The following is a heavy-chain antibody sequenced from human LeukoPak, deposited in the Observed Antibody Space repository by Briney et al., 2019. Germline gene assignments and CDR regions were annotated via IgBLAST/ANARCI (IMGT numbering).Heavy chain of an antibody. CDR3: ARDSSGWTYYYYYYGMDV. Sequence: GGSLRLSCAASGFTFSSYSMNWVRQAPGKGLEWVSSISSSSYIYYADSVKGRFTISRDNAKNSLYLQMNSLRAEDTAVYYCARDSSGWTYYYYYYGMDVWGRGTTVTVSS. CDR2: ISSSSYI. V-gene: IGHV3-21*01. CDR1: GFTFSSYS. J-gene: IGHJ6*02. D-gene: IGHD6-19*01.